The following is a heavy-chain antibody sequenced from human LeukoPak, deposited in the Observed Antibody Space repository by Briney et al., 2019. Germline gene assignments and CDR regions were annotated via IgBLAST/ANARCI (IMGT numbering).Heavy chain of an antibody. Sequence: PGGSLRLSCADSGFTFSGYWMHWVRQAPGKGLVWVSRINSDGTTTTYADSVKGRFTISRDNAKNTLYLQMNSLKTEDTAVYYCTTYSSSWSLAFDIWGQGTMVTVSS. D-gene: IGHD6-13*01. CDR3: TTYSSSWSLAFDI. CDR1: GFTFSGYW. J-gene: IGHJ3*02. CDR2: INSDGTTT. V-gene: IGHV3-74*01.